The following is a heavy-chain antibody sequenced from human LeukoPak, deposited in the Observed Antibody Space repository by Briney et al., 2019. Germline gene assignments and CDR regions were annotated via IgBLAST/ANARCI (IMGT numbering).Heavy chain of an antibody. J-gene: IGHJ4*02. CDR2: IYPGDSDT. Sequence: GESLNISCKGSGYRFSSYWIGWVRQLPGKGLEWMGIIYPGDSDTRYSPSFQGQVTISADKSISTTYLQWSSLKASDSAMYYCAKLDSSGYYFDYWGQGTLVTVSS. D-gene: IGHD3-22*01. CDR1: GYRFSSYW. CDR3: AKLDSSGYYFDY. V-gene: IGHV5-51*01.